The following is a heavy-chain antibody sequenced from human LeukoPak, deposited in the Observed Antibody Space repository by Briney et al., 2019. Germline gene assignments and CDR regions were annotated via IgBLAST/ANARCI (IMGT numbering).Heavy chain of an antibody. CDR1: GVTVSSNY. CDR3: AKGGSAFLAYYFDY. V-gene: IGHV3-53*05. CDR2: IYGGGST. Sequence: PGGSLRLSCAASGVTVSSNYMSWVRQAPGKGLEWVSVIYGGGSTYNADSVKGRFTISRDNSKNTLYLQMNSLRAEDTAVYYCAKGGSAFLAYYFDYWGQGTLVTVSS. D-gene: IGHD6-25*01. J-gene: IGHJ4*02.